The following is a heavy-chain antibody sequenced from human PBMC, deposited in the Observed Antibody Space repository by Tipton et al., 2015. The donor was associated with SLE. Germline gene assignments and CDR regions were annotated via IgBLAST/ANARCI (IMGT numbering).Heavy chain of an antibody. CDR2: IYHSGST. CDR1: GGSFSGYA. CDR3: ARHRGDTYYDILTGYYDY. J-gene: IGHJ4*02. V-gene: IGHV4-34*01. Sequence: TLSLTCAVSGGSFSGYAWSWIRQPPGKGLECIGSIYHSGSTYYNPSLKSRITISTDASKNQFSLKLSSVTAADTAVYYCARHRGDTYYDILTGYYDYWGQGTLVTVSS. D-gene: IGHD3-9*01.